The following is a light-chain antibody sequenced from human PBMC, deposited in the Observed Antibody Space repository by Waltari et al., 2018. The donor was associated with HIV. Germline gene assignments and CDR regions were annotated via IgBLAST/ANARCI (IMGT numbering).Light chain of an antibody. J-gene: IGLJ2*01. CDR1: RSNIGAGFF. Sequence: QSALTQPPSVSGAPGQRGTIPCTGNRSNIGAGFFVHWYQHLPGTAPKLLVYSDINRPSGVPDRFSGSKSGTSASLVITGLQAEDEADYYCQSYDSSLRASVFGGGTKLTVL. V-gene: IGLV1-40*01. CDR2: SDI. CDR3: QSYDSSLRASV.